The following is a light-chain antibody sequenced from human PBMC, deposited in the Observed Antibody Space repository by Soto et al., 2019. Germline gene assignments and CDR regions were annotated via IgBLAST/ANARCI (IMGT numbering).Light chain of an antibody. CDR2: RST. J-gene: IGLJ3*02. Sequence: QSVLTQPPSASGTPGQRVTFSCSGSRSNIGSNSVYWYHQLPGTAPKLLIYRSTQRPSGVPDRFSGSKSGTSASLAVSGLRFEDAAIYYCTAWDDRLSAWVFGGGTKLTVL. CDR1: RSNIGSNS. V-gene: IGLV1-47*01. CDR3: TAWDDRLSAWV.